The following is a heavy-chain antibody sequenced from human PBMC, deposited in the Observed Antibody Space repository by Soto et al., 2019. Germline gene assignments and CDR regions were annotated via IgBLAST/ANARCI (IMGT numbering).Heavy chain of an antibody. V-gene: IGHV1-69*13. J-gene: IGHJ4*02. Sequence: SVKVSCKASGGTFSSYAISWVRQAPGQGLEWMGGTIPIFGTANYAQKFQGRVTITADESTSTAYMELSSLRSEDTAVYYCARDPKSDYGDYIYYFDYWGQGTLVTVSS. CDR2: TIPIFGTA. CDR1: GGTFSSYA. D-gene: IGHD4-17*01. CDR3: ARDPKSDYGDYIYYFDY.